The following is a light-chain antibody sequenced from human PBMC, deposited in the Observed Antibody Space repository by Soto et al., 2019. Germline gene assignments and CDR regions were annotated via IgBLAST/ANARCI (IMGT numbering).Light chain of an antibody. Sequence: QSALTQPASVSGSPGKSITISCTGSSSDVGSYNLVSWYQQHPGKAPKLMVYESGKRPSGVSDRFFGSKSGNTASLTISGLQAEDEADYYCCSFARGTTLVFGGGTKLTVL. CDR1: SSDVGSYNL. CDR2: ESG. CDR3: CSFARGTTLV. V-gene: IGLV2-23*01. J-gene: IGLJ3*02.